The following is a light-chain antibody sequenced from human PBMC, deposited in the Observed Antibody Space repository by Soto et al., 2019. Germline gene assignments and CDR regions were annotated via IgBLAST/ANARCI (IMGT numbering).Light chain of an antibody. Sequence: DIQMTQSPSYLSASVGDRVTITCRASQSISSYLNWYQQKPGKAHKLLIYAASSLKSGVPSRFSGSGSGTDFTLTISSLQPEDFATYYCQQSYSTPGTFGQGTKVE. V-gene: IGKV1-39*01. CDR2: AAS. CDR3: QQSYSTPGT. J-gene: IGKJ1*01. CDR1: QSISSY.